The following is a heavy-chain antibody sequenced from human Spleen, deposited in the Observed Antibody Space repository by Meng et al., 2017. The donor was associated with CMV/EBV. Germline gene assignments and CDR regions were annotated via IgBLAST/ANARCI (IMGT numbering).Heavy chain of an antibody. CDR3: VRQWSSSSNI. CDR1: GYSFTNYW. V-gene: IGHV5-51*01. CDR2: IFPGDSDT. Sequence: KSSCKGSGYSFTNYWLGWVRQMPGKGLEWMGIIFPGDSDTRYSPSFQGQVTISADKSISTAYLQWSSLKASDTAMYFCVRQWSSSSNIWGQGTLVTVSS. D-gene: IGHD6-13*01. J-gene: IGHJ4*02.